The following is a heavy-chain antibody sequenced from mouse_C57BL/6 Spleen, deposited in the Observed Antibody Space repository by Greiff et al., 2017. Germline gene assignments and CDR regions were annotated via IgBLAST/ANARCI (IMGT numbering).Heavy chain of an antibody. V-gene: IGHV1-55*01. CDR2: IYPGSGST. J-gene: IGHJ2*01. CDR1: GYTFTSYW. D-gene: IGHD1-1*01. Sequence: VQLQQPGAELVKPGASVKMSCKASGYTFTSYWITWVKQRPGQGLEWIGDIYPGSGSTNYNEKFKSKATLTVDTSSSTAYMQLSSLTSEDSAVYYCASGGSSYDYFDYWGQGTTLTVSS. CDR3: ASGGSSYDYFDY.